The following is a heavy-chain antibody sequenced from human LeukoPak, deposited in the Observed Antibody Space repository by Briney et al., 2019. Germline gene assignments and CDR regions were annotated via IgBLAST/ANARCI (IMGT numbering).Heavy chain of an antibody. V-gene: IGHV3-30*18. CDR3: ANSDGAGTGYGFDV. Sequence: GRSLRLSCAASGFTFSSYGMHWVRQAPGKGLEWVAVISYDGSNKYYADSVKGRFTISRDNSKNTLYLPMNSLRAEDTAVYYCANSDGAGTGYGFDVWGQGTMVTVSS. D-gene: IGHD6-19*01. CDR2: ISYDGSNK. CDR1: GFTFSSYG. J-gene: IGHJ3*01.